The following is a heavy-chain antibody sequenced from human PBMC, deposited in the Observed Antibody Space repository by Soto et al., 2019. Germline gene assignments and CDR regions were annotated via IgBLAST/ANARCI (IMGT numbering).Heavy chain of an antibody. D-gene: IGHD5-12*01. CDR2: ISYDGSNK. CDR1: GFTFSSYG. J-gene: IGHJ4*02. Sequence: GGSLRLSCAASGFTFSSYGMHWVRQAPGKGLEWVAVISYDGSNKYYADSVKGRFTISRDNSKNTLYLQMNSLRAEDTAVYYCEKAGVATRRPYYFDYWGQGTLVTVSS. V-gene: IGHV3-30*18. CDR3: EKAGVATRRPYYFDY.